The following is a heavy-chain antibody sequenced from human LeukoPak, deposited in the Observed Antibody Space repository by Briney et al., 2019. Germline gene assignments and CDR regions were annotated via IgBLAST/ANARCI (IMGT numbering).Heavy chain of an antibody. D-gene: IGHD3-22*01. CDR2: IYYSGST. CDR3: ARRLLNYYDSSGYYGGVVY. V-gene: IGHV4-59*08. Sequence: SETLSLTCTVSGGSISSYYWSWIRQPPGKGLEWIGYIYYSGSTNYNPSLKSRVTISVDTSKNQFSLKLSSVTAADTAVYYCARRLLNYYDSSGYYGGVVYWGQGTLVTVSS. CDR1: GGSISSYY. J-gene: IGHJ4*02.